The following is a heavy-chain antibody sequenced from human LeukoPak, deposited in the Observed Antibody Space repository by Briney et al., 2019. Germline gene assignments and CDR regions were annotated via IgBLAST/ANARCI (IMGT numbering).Heavy chain of an antibody. V-gene: IGHV3-11*06. J-gene: IGHJ4*02. D-gene: IGHD6-13*01. Sequence: GGSLRLSCAVSGFTFSDYYMSWIRQAPGKGLEWVSYISSTSTYTDYADSVKGRFAISRGNAKNSLYLQMNSLRAEDTAVYYCARGRIAAAHDFDYWGQGTLVTVSS. CDR1: GFTFSDYY. CDR3: ARGRIAAAHDFDY. CDR2: ISSTSTYT.